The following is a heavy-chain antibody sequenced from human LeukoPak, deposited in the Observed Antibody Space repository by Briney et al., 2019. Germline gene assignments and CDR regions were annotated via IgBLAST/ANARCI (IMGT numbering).Heavy chain of an antibody. CDR3: ARVLRSSSTSCRGSSFDP. CDR2: IYYSGST. V-gene: IGHV4-59*01. J-gene: IGHJ5*02. Sequence: SETLSLTCTVSGGPISRYYWSWIRQPPGKGLEWIGYIYYSGSTNYNPSLKSRVTISVDTSKNQFSLKLSSVTAADTAVYYCARVLRSSSTSCRGSSFDPWGQGTLVTVSS. D-gene: IGHD2-2*01. CDR1: GGPISRYY.